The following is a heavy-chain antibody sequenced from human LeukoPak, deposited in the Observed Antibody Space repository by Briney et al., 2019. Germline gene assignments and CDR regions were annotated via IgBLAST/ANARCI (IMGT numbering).Heavy chain of an antibody. V-gene: IGHV4-39*01. CDR1: GGSISSSSYY. CDR2: IYYSGST. D-gene: IGHD3-3*01. Sequence: PSETLSLTCTVSGGSISSSSYYRGWIRQPPGKGLEWIGSIYYSGSTYYNPSLKSRVTISVDTSKNQFSLKLSSVTAADTAVYYCATDLRFLEWLRPGYYYGMDVWGQGTRVTVSS. CDR3: ATDLRFLEWLRPGYYYGMDV. J-gene: IGHJ6*02.